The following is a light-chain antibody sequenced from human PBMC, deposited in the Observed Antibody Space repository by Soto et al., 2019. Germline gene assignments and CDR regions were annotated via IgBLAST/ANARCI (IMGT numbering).Light chain of an antibody. CDR2: TNN. V-gene: IGLV1-47*01. CDR1: RSNIGRNF. Sequence: QSVLTQSPSASGTPGQRVTISCAASRSNIGRNFVYWYQHVPGTAPRLLIQTNNERPSGVPDRFSGSKSGTSVSLAISGLRSDDEATYYCAGWDDTLDAQVFGGGTKLTVL. J-gene: IGLJ3*02. CDR3: AGWDDTLDAQV.